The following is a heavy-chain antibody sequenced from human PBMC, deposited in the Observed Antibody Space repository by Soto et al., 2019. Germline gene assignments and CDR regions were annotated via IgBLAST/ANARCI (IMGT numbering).Heavy chain of an antibody. CDR2: ISSSSSYI. CDR1: GFTFSSYS. J-gene: IGHJ5*02. CDR3: ARDSGYCSGGGCYLSDP. V-gene: IGHV3-21*01. Sequence: EVQLVESGGGLVKPGGSLRLSCAASGFTFSSYSMSWVRQAPGKGLEWVSSISSSSSYIYYADSVKGRFTISRDNAKNSLYLQMNSLRAEDTAVYYCARDSGYCSGGGCYLSDPWGQGTLVTVSS. D-gene: IGHD2-15*01.